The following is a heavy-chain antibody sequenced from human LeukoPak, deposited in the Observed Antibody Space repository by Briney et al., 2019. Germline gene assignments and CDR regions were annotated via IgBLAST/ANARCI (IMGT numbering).Heavy chain of an antibody. D-gene: IGHD7-27*01. CDR1: GGSISSSGYY. CDR3: ARDSFVRAKWGQYNWFDP. J-gene: IGHJ5*02. Sequence: SETLSLTCTVSGGSISSSGYYWGWTRQPPGKGLEWIGYISYSGTTSYNPSFKGRVTISLETSKNQFSLKLTSVTAADTAVYYCARDSFVRAKWGQYNWFDPWGQGTLVTVSS. V-gene: IGHV4-61*08. CDR2: ISYSGTT.